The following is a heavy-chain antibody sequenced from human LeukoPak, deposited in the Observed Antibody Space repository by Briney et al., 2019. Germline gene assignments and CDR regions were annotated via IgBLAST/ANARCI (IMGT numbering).Heavy chain of an antibody. Sequence: ASVKVSCKVSGYTLTELSMHWVRQAPGKGLEWMGGFDPEDGETIYAQKFQGRVTMTEDTSTDTAYMELSSLRSEDTAVYYCANAPLAAAGSYYFDYWGQGTLVTVSS. CDR3: ANAPLAAAGSYYFDY. D-gene: IGHD6-13*01. CDR1: GYTLTELS. J-gene: IGHJ4*02. CDR2: FDPEDGET. V-gene: IGHV1-24*01.